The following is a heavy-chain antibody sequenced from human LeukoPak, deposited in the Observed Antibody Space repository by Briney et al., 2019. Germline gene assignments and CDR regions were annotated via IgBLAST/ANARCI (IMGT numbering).Heavy chain of an antibody. V-gene: IGHV1-69*13. J-gene: IGHJ5*02. CDR2: IIPIFGTA. Sequence: SVKVSCKASGGTFSSYAISWVRQAPGQGLEWMGVIIPIFGTANYAQKFKGRVTITAEASTSTAYMKLSSLRSEAPAVYSCAYGANWFDPWGQGTLVTVSS. D-gene: IGHD4-17*01. CDR3: AYGANWFDP. CDR1: GGTFSSYA.